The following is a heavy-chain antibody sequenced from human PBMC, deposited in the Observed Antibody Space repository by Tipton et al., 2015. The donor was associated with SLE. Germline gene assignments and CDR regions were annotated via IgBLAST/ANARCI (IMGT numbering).Heavy chain of an antibody. D-gene: IGHD6-19*01. CDR2: IYYSSYT. CDR1: GGSISSYY. J-gene: IGHJ3*02. CDR3: ARVRGGWANDASDI. V-gene: IGHV4-59*13. Sequence: TLSLTCTVSGGSISSYYWSWIRQPPGKGLELIGYIYYSSYTNYNPSLKSRVTTSFDRSKNQFSLNLNSVTAADTATYYCARVRGGWANDASDIWGQGTMVTVSS.